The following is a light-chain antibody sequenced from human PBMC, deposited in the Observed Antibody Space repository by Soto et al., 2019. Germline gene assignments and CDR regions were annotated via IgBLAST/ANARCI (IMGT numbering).Light chain of an antibody. CDR3: EQSGLSPGLFT. CDR1: QSVTNSY. Sequence: EIVLTQSPGTLSLSPGERATLSCRASQSVTNSYLAWYQQKPGQAPRLLIYGASTRATGIPDRFSGSGSGTYFTLTIKRLDPEDVAVYCCEQSGLSPGLFTFGPGNKVDIK. CDR2: GAS. V-gene: IGKV3-20*01. J-gene: IGKJ3*01.